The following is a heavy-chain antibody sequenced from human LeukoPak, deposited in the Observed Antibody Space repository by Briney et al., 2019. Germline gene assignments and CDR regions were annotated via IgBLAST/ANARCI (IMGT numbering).Heavy chain of an antibody. V-gene: IGHV4-61*02. CDR1: GGSISSGSYY. D-gene: IGHD3-10*02. Sequence: SQTLSLTCTVSGGSISSGSYYWRWIRQPAGKGLEWIGRIYTSGSTNYNPSLKSRVTISVDTSKNQFSLKLSSVTAADTAVYYCAGVFAPHDAFDIWGQGTMVTVSS. J-gene: IGHJ3*02. CDR2: IYTSGST. CDR3: AGVFAPHDAFDI.